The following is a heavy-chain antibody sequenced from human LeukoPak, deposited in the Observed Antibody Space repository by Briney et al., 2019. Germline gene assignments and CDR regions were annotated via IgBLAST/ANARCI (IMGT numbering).Heavy chain of an antibody. J-gene: IGHJ4*02. CDR2: ISGSGGST. D-gene: IGHD2-21*02. CDR3: AKDRFYCGGDCYPYYFDY. V-gene: IGHV3-23*01. Sequence: PGGSLRLSCAASGFTFSSYAMSWVRQAPGKGLEWVSAISGSGGSTYYADSVKGRFTISRDNSKNTLYLQMNSLRAEDTAVYYCAKDRFYCGGDCYPYYFDYWGQGTLVTVSS. CDR1: GFTFSSYA.